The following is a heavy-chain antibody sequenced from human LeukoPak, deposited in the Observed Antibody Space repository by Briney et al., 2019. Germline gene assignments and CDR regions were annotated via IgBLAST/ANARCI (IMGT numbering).Heavy chain of an antibody. V-gene: IGHV3-23*01. CDR3: AKHMITFGGVIVMGAFDI. Sequence: PGGSLRLSCAASGFTFSSYAMSWVRQAPGKGLEWVSAISGSGGSTYYADSVKGRFTISRDNSKNTLYLQMNSLRAEDTAVYYCAKHMITFGGVIVMGAFDIWGQGTMVTVSS. J-gene: IGHJ3*02. CDR1: GFTFSSYA. CDR2: ISGSGGST. D-gene: IGHD3-16*02.